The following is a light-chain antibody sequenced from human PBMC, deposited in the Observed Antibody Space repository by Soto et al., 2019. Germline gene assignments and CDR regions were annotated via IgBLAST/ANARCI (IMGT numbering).Light chain of an antibody. CDR1: SSDVGGYNY. CDR3: SSYTTSNTRQIV. J-gene: IGLJ1*01. CDR2: DVS. Sequence: QSVLTQPASVSGSPGQSITISCTGTSSDVGGYNYVSWYQHHPGKAPKLMIYDVSNRPSEVSNRFSGSKSGNTASLTISGLQPEDEADYYCSSYTTSNTRQIVFGTGTKATVL. V-gene: IGLV2-14*03.